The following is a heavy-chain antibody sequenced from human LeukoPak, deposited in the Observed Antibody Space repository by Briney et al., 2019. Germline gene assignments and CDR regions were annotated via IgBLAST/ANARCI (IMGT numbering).Heavy chain of an antibody. CDR3: ARPQDFGLTGMNAFDI. D-gene: IGHD7-27*01. CDR2: IYPGDSDT. CDR1: GYSFPTSW. Sequence: GESLKISCKGSGYSFPTSWIGWVRQMPGKGLEWMGIIYPGDSDTRYSPSFQGQVTISADKSITTAYLQWNSLKASDTAMYYCARPQDFGLTGMNAFDIWGQGTMVTVSS. V-gene: IGHV5-51*01. J-gene: IGHJ3*02.